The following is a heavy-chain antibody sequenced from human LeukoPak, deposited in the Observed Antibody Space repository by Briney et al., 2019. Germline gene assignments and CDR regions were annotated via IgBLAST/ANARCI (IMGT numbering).Heavy chain of an antibody. CDR1: GFTFSSYW. CDR3: AKDSAML. Sequence: GGSLRLSCAASGFTFSSYWMNWVRQAPGKGLEWVAAISDTGRLSYCADSVNGRFTISRDNSKNTLYLQMNSLRAEDTAVYYCAKDSAMLWGQGTLVTVSS. CDR2: ISDTGRLS. J-gene: IGHJ4*02. D-gene: IGHD3-10*02. V-gene: IGHV3-23*01.